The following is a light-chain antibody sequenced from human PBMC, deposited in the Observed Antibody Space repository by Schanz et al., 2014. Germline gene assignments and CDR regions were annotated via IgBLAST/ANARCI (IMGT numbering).Light chain of an antibody. Sequence: DIQMTQSPSSLSASVGDRVTITCQASEGINNYLNWYQEKPGKAPKLLIYRASNLETGVPSRFSGSGSGTDFTFTISSLQPEDVATYYCQQYEIHRTFGGGTKVEIK. CDR1: EGINNY. J-gene: IGKJ4*01. CDR3: QQYEIHRT. CDR2: RAS. V-gene: IGKV1-33*01.